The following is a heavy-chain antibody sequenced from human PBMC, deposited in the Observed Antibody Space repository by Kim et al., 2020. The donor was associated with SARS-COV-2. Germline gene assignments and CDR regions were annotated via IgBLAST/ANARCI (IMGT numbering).Heavy chain of an antibody. V-gene: IGHV1-69*13. CDR1: GDTFSSKA. J-gene: IGHJ5*02. CDR3: ARDQGQVAGTGNYNCCDP. CDR2: IIPVFGTP. Sequence: SVKVSCKASGDTFSSKAISWVRQAPGQGLEWMGGIIPVFGTPNYAQKFQGRVTITADESTTTVYMELSNLRSEDTAVYYCARDQGQVAGTGNYNCCDPWGQGTLVTVSS. D-gene: IGHD6-19*01.